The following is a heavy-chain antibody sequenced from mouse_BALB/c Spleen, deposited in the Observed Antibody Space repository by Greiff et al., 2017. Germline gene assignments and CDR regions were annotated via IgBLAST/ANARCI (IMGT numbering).Heavy chain of an antibody. D-gene: IGHD4-1*01. J-gene: IGHJ4*01. CDR1: GFTFSDYY. CDR2: ISDGGSYT. CDR3: ARGGLTGAMDY. Sequence: DVMLVESGGGLVKPGGSLKLSCAASGFTFSDYYMYWVRQTPEKRLEWVATISDGGSYTYYPDSVKGRFTISRDNAKNNLYLQMSSLKSEDTAMYYCARGGLTGAMDYWGQGTSVTVSS. V-gene: IGHV5-4*02.